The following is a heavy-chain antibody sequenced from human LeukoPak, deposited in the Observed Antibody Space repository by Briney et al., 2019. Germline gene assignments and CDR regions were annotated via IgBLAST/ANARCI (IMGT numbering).Heavy chain of an antibody. V-gene: IGHV4-39*01. CDR2: ISQSGST. J-gene: IGHJ4*02. Sequence: SETLSLTCTVSGGSISGSNHYWGWIRQPPGKGLECIGSISQSGSTYHNPSLKSRLTIPVDTSKNQLSLKLNSVTAADTAVYYCARHSYGDYYFDYWGQGALVTVSS. CDR1: GGSISGSNHY. CDR3: ARHSYGDYYFDY. D-gene: IGHD4-17*01.